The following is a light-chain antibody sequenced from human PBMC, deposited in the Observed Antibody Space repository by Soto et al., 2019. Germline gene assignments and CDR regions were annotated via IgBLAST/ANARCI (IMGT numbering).Light chain of an antibody. V-gene: IGLV3-25*02. CDR1: ALPKQY. Sequence: SYELTQPPSVSVSPGQTARITCSGDALPKQYAYWYQQKPGQAPVLVIYKDSERPSGIPERFSGSSSGTTVTLTISGVQAEDEADYYCQSADSSGTHYAFGTGTKVTVL. J-gene: IGLJ1*01. CDR3: QSADSSGTHYA. CDR2: KDS.